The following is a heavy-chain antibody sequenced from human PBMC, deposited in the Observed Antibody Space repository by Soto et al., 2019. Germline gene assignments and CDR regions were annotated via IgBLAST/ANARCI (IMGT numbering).Heavy chain of an antibody. CDR1: GYTFTGHY. Sequence: ASVKVSCKASGYTFTGHYIHWVRQAPEQGPEWMGEIGPESGATRYAQKFQGRVTMTRDMSITTVYMELNNLSPDDTAVYYCGRGRSGQIVVFYWGQGTPVTGSS. CDR2: IGPESGAT. V-gene: IGHV1-2*02. D-gene: IGHD5-12*01. CDR3: GRGRSGQIVVFY. J-gene: IGHJ4*02.